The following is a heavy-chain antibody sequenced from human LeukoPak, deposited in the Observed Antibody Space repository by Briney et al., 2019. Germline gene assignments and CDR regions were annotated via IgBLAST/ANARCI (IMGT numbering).Heavy chain of an antibody. CDR3: ARDGQWLVPDHYYYMDV. Sequence: GASVKVSCKASGYTFTSYDINWVRQATGQGLEWMGWISAYNGNTNYAQKLQGRVTMTTDTSTSTAYMELRSLRSDDTAVYYCARDGQWLVPDHYYYMDVWGKGTTVTVSS. V-gene: IGHV1-18*01. J-gene: IGHJ6*03. CDR1: GYTFTSYD. CDR2: ISAYNGNT. D-gene: IGHD6-19*01.